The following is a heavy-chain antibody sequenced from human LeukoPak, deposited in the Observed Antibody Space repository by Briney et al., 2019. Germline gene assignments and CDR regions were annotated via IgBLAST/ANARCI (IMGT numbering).Heavy chain of an antibody. D-gene: IGHD2-15*01. Sequence: GGSLRLSCVASGFSLSGYWMYWVRQAPGKGLMYISRNNGDGSTTNYADVVKGRFTMSRDNVENTLYLQMNSLRVEDTAVYYCARDPRNVGLAPWGQGTLVTVSS. CDR1: GFSLSGYW. CDR3: ARDPRNVGLAP. J-gene: IGHJ5*02. V-gene: IGHV3-74*01. CDR2: NNGDGSTT.